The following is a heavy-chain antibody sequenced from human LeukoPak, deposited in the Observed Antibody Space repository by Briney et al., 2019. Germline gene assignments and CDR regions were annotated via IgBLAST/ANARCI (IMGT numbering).Heavy chain of an antibody. V-gene: IGHV1-18*01. Sequence: ASVKVSCKASGYSFTSYGFNWVRQAPGQGLEWMGWMSAYNGKTNYAHSLQGRVTVTADTSTSTAYMELSSLRSEDTAVYYCARGPRDLYYYYYYMDVWGKGTTVTVSS. CDR1: GYSFTSYG. CDR2: MSAYNGKT. D-gene: IGHD3/OR15-3a*01. J-gene: IGHJ6*03. CDR3: ARGPRDLYYYYYYMDV.